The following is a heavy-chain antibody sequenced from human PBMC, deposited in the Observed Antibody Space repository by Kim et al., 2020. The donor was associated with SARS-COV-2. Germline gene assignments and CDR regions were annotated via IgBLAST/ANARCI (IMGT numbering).Heavy chain of an antibody. Sequence: SETLSIICTVSGGSFSRYYWSWSRQSAGRGLEWIGRTQASGSTNSNPSFKSRLTMSVDTSKHQMSLELSSVTAADTAMYYCARQVASAERRFDYWGQGILVTVSS. CDR1: GGSFSRYY. CDR3: ARQVASAERRFDY. CDR2: TQASGST. D-gene: IGHD5-12*01. J-gene: IGHJ4*02. V-gene: IGHV4-4*07.